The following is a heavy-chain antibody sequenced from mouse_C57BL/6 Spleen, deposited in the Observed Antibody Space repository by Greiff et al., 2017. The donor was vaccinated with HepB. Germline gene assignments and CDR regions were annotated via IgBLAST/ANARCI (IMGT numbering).Heavy chain of an antibody. CDR1: GYSFTGYY. V-gene: IGHV1-42*01. D-gene: IGHD1-1*01. CDR2: INPSTGGT. Sequence: VQLQQSGPELVKPGASVKISCKASGYSFTGYYMNWVKKSPEKSLEWIGEINPSTGGTTYNQKFKAKATLTVDKSSSTAYMQLKSLTSEDSAVYYCARWGYGSGYFDYWGQGTTLTVSS. J-gene: IGHJ2*01. CDR3: ARWGYGSGYFDY.